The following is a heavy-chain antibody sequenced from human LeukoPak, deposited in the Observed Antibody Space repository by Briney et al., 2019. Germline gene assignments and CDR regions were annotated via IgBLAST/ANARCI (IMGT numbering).Heavy chain of an antibody. D-gene: IGHD1-1*01. CDR2: IYYSGST. CDR1: GGSISSFY. V-gene: IGHV4-59*01. Sequence: SETLSLTCTLSGGSISSFYWSWIRQPPGKGLECIGYIYYSGSTNYSLTLKSRPTISVHTSKNQFSLKLSSVTAADTAVYYCARHGTSGTNLNWFDPWGQGTLVTVSS. CDR3: ARHGTSGTNLNWFDP. J-gene: IGHJ5*02.